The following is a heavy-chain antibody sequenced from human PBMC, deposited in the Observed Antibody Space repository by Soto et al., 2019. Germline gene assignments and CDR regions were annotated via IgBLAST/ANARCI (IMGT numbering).Heavy chain of an antibody. V-gene: IGHV3-11*06. CDR1: GFTFSDYY. D-gene: IGHD2-8*01. Sequence: ESGGGLVKPGGSLRLSCAASGFTFSDYYMSWIRQAPGKGLEWVSFISSSSGYIYYADSVKGRFTISRDNAKNSLSLQMNSLRAEDTAVYYCARVGTVYCTNGVCYSDSWGQGTLVTVSS. CDR3: ARVGTVYCTNGVCYSDS. J-gene: IGHJ4*02. CDR2: ISSSSGYI.